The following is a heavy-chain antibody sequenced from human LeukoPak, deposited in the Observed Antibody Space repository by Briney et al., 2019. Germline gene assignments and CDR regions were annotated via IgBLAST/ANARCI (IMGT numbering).Heavy chain of an antibody. CDR1: GSSGDTFNSHG. CDR2: IIPMFPTA. Sequence: VASVKVSCKASGSSGDTFNSHGVSWVRQAPGQGLEWMGGIIPMFPTAQYSQKFQGRVTMTTDTSTSTAYMELSSLRSEDTAVYYCAAIVYYDSSGYEGIVWGQGTLVTVSS. CDR3: AAIVYYDSSGYEGIV. J-gene: IGHJ4*02. D-gene: IGHD3-22*01. V-gene: IGHV1-69*05.